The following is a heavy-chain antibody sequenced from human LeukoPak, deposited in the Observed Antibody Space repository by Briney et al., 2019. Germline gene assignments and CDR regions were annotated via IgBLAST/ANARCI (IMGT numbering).Heavy chain of an antibody. CDR1: EFTFSSYT. J-gene: IGHJ4*02. CDR3: AKDRIVVVTAPPDY. V-gene: IGHV3-21*01. Sequence: GGSLRLSCAASEFTFSSYTMHWVRRAPGKGLEWVSSISSSSSYIYYADSVKGRFTISRDNSKDTLYLQMNSLRAEDTAVYYCAKDRIVVVTAPPDYWGQGTLVTVSS. CDR2: ISSSSSYI. D-gene: IGHD2-21*02.